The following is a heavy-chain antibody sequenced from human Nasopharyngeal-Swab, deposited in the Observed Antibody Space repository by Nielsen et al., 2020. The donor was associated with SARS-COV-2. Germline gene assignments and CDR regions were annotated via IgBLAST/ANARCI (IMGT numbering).Heavy chain of an antibody. V-gene: IGHV4-34*01. D-gene: IGHD5-12*01. Sequence: IRQSPGKGLEWIGEINHSGSTNYNPSLKSRVTISVDTSKNQFSLKLSSVTAADTAVYYCARRRGYSGYAYLDYWGQGTLVTVSS. CDR2: INHSGST. J-gene: IGHJ4*02. CDR3: ARRRGYSGYAYLDY.